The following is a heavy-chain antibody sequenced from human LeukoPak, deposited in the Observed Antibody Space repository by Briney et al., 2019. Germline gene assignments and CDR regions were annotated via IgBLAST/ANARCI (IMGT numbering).Heavy chain of an antibody. CDR1: GGTFSSYA. D-gene: IGHD2-15*01. CDR3: ARDFSEVVP. V-gene: IGHV1-2*02. CDR2: INPNSGGT. Sequence: AASVKVSCKASGGTFSSYAISWVRQAPGQGLEWMGWINPNSGGTNYAQKFQGRVTMTRDTSISTAYMELSRLRSDDTAVYYCARDFSEVVPWGQGTLVTVSS. J-gene: IGHJ5*02.